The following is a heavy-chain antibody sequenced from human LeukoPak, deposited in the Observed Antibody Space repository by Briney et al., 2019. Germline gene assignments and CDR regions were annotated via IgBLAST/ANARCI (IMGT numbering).Heavy chain of an antibody. CDR3: AIDSSGWPNDAFDI. D-gene: IGHD6-19*01. CDR2: ISSSSSYI. CDR1: GFTFSSYS. J-gene: IGHJ3*02. V-gene: IGHV3-21*01. Sequence: PGGSLRLSCAASGFTFSSYSMNWVRQAPGKGLEWVSSISSSSSYIYYADSVKGRFTISRDNAKNSLYLQMNSLRAEDTAVYYCAIDSSGWPNDAFDIWGQGTMVTVSS.